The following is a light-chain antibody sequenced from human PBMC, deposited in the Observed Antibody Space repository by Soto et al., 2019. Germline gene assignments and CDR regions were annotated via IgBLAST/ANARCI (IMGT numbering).Light chain of an antibody. V-gene: IGKV1-33*01. CDR2: DAT. CDR1: QDITNY. CDR3: QQANSFPT. J-gene: IGKJ5*01. Sequence: DIQMTQSPSSLSASVGDRVTITCQASQDITNYLNWYQQKPGKAPRLLLYDATSLETGVPSRFSGSGSGTDFTLTISSLQPEDFATYYCQQANSFPTFGQGRRPEI.